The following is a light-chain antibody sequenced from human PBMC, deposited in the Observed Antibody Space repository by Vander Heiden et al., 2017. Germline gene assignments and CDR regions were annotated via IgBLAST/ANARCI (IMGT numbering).Light chain of an antibody. V-gene: IGKV1-8*01. Sequence: AIRMTQSPSSFSASTGDRVTITCRASQGISSYLAWYKQKPGKAPKLLIYAASTLQSGVPSRFSGSGSGTDFTLTISCLQSEDFATYYCQQYYSYPRVTFGQGTRLEIK. CDR1: QGISSY. CDR2: AAS. CDR3: QQYYSYPRVT. J-gene: IGKJ5*01.